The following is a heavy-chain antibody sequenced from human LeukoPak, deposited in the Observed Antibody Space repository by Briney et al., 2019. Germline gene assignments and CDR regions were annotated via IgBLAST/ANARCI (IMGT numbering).Heavy chain of an antibody. D-gene: IGHD3-3*01. V-gene: IGHV1-46*01. Sequence: ASVKVSCKASGYTFTSYYMHWVRQAPGQGLEWMGIINPSGGSTSYAQKFQGRVTMTRDTSTSTVYMVLSRLRSDDTAVYYCARDTTEPSAIFGVVRWFDPWGQGTLVTVSS. CDR3: ARDTTEPSAIFGVVRWFDP. CDR1: GYTFTSYY. CDR2: INPSGGST. J-gene: IGHJ5*02.